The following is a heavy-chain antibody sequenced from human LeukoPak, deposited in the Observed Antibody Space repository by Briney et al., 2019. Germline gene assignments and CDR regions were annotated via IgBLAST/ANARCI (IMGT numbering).Heavy chain of an antibody. CDR3: ARDPLFLGSAFDI. CDR1: VYTFTRYY. V-gene: IGHV1-2*02. CDR2: STHNRAGK. D-gene: IGHD3-16*01. Sequence: ASVRVSCKAFVYTFTRYYMYWVRQAPGQRRVWMGGSTHNRAGKNYEQKSQGRATMTRDTSSSTDYMELSRLRSDDTAVYYCARDPLFLGSAFDIWGQGTMVTVSS. J-gene: IGHJ3*02.